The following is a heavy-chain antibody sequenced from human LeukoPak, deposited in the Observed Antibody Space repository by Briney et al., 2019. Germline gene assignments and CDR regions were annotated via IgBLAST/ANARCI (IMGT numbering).Heavy chain of an antibody. CDR2: VIPIFGTA. J-gene: IGHJ4*02. CDR3: ARADCSSTSCYTPFDY. V-gene: IGHV1-69*13. CDR1: GGTFSSYA. Sequence: SVKVSCKASGGTFSSYAISWVRQAPGQGLEWMGGVIPIFGTANYAQKFQGRVTITADESTSTAYMELSSLRSEDTAVYYCARADCSSTSCYTPFDYWGQGTLVTVSS. D-gene: IGHD2-2*02.